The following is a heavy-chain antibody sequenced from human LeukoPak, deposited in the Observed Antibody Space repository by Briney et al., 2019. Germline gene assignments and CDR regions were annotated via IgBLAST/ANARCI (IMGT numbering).Heavy chain of an antibody. CDR1: GFTFSSYS. Sequence: PGGSLRLSCAASGFTFSSYSMNWVRQAPGKGLEWVSYISGGGSTIYYADSVKGRFTISRGNVKNSLYLQMNSLRADDTAVYYCARPGGVLRLYYFDYWGQGTLVTVSS. V-gene: IGHV3-48*01. J-gene: IGHJ4*02. CDR3: ARPGGVLRLYYFDY. D-gene: IGHD2-8*02. CDR2: ISGGGSTI.